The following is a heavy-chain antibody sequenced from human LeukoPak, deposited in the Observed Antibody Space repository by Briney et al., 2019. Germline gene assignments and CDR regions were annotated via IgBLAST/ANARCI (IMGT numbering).Heavy chain of an antibody. CDR1: GGSISRSGYS. D-gene: IGHD6-19*01. CDR2: ISYSGTT. J-gene: IGHJ4*02. Sequence: SETLSLTCTVSGGSISRSGYSWAGIRQPPGKRLEWIASISYSGTTYYNPSLKSRVTISLDTSKNQFSLKLDSVTAADTAVYYCATPWGMYSSAWHEGIDYWGQGTLVIVSS. CDR3: ATPWGMYSSAWHEGIDY. V-gene: IGHV4-39*01.